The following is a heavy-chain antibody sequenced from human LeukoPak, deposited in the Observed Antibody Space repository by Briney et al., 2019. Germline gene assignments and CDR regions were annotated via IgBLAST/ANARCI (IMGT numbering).Heavy chain of an antibody. CDR2: ISAYNGNT. D-gene: IGHD2-15*01. CDR3: ARARDINLFDY. J-gene: IGHJ4*02. Sequence: ASVKVSCKASVYTLNTYGISWVRQAPGQGLEWMGWISAYNGNTNYAQKLQGRVTMTTDTSTSTAFMELRSLRSDDTAVYYCARARDINLFDYWGQGTLVTVSS. CDR1: VYTLNTYG. V-gene: IGHV1-18*01.